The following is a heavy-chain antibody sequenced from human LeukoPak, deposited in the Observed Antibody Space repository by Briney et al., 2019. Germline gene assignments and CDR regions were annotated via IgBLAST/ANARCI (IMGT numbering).Heavy chain of an antibody. J-gene: IGHJ4*02. CDR1: GFTFSSYG. D-gene: IGHD3-22*01. CDR2: ISGSGGST. V-gene: IGHV3-23*01. CDR3: AKDWGLTSITMIVVVTPYFDY. Sequence: PGGSLRLSCAASGFTFSSYGMSWVRQAPGKGLEWVSAISGSGGSTYYADSVKGRFTISRDNSKNTLYLQMNSLRAEDTAVYYCAKDWGLTSITMIVVVTPYFDYWGQGTLVTVSS.